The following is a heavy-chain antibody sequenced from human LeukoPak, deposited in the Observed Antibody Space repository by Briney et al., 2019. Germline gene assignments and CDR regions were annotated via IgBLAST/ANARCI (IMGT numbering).Heavy chain of an antibody. CDR1: GFTFSSSA. J-gene: IGHJ4*02. V-gene: IGHV3-23*01. Sequence: GGSLRLSCAASGFTFSSSAMSWVRQAPGKGLEWVSAISNNGGYTYYADSVQGRFTISRDNAKNSLYLQMNSLRAEDTAVYYCARGDDELELVDYWGQGTLVTVSS. CDR2: ISNNGGYT. CDR3: ARGDDELELVDY. D-gene: IGHD1-7*01.